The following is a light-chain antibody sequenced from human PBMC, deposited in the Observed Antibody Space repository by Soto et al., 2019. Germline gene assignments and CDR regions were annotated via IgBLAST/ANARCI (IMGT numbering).Light chain of an antibody. CDR2: GAS. CDR1: PSVSRA. J-gene: IGKJ2*01. V-gene: IGKV3-15*01. Sequence: IVMTQSPAPMSVSPGARATLSCRAGPSVSRALAWYKQEPGQAPRSLIYGASTRATGIPARCSGSGSGREFSLIISSLQSEDVAVYYCQQYNNCHPYTFGQGTKLEIK. CDR3: QQYNNCHPYT.